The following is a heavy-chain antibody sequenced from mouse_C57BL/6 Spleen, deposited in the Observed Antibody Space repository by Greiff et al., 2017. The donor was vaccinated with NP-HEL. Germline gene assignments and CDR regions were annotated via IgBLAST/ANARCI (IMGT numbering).Heavy chain of an antibody. CDR1: GYSITSGYY. CDR3: ARGNGYYGSSYDYYFDY. V-gene: IGHV3-6*01. Sequence: DVQLVESGPGLVKPSQSLSLTCSVTGYSITSGYYWNWIRQFPGNKLEWMGYISYDGSNNYNPSLKNRISITRDTSKNQFFLKLNSVTTEDTATYYCARGNGYYGSSYDYYFDYWGQGTTLTVSS. J-gene: IGHJ2*01. CDR2: ISYDGSN. D-gene: IGHD1-1*01.